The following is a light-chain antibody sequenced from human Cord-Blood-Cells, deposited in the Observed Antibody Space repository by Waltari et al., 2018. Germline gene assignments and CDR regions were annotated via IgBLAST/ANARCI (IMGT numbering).Light chain of an antibody. J-gene: IGKJ1*01. Sequence: DIVMTQSPDSLAVSLGERATINCKSSQSVLYSSNNKNYLAWYQQKPGQPPKLLIYWASTRESGVPARCRGSGSGTDFTLTITSLQAEDVAFYYCQQYYSTPRTFGQGTKVEIK. V-gene: IGKV4-1*01. CDR1: QSVLYSSNNKNY. CDR3: QQYYSTPRT. CDR2: WAS.